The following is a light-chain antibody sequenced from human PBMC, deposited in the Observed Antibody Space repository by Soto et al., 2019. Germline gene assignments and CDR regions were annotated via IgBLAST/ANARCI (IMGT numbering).Light chain of an antibody. CDR3: QQYNNWPPIT. CDR2: GAS. J-gene: IGKJ5*01. CDR1: QSVSNN. V-gene: IGKV3-15*01. Sequence: EIVLTQSPGTLSLSPGESATLSCRASQSVSNNYLAWYQQKPGQAPRLLIYGASTRATGIPARFSGSGSGTEFTLTISSLQSEDSAVYYCQQYNNWPPITFGQGTRLEIK.